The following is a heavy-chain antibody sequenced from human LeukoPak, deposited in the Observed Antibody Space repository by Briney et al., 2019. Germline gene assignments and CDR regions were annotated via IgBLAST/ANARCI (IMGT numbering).Heavy chain of an antibody. V-gene: IGHV4-59*12. CDR2: IYYSGST. CDR3: ARDGTGLVGANHAFDP. D-gene: IGHD1-26*01. J-gene: IGHJ5*02. CDR1: GGSISSYY. Sequence: SDTLSLTCTVSGGSISSYYWSWIRQPPGKGLEWIGYIYYSGSTNYNPSLKSRVTMSVDTSKNQFSLKLSSVTAADTAVYYCARDGTGLVGANHAFDPWGQGTLVTVSS.